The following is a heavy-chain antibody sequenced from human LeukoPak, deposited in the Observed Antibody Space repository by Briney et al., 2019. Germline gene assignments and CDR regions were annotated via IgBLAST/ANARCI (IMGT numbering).Heavy chain of an antibody. V-gene: IGHV4-34*01. J-gene: IGHJ5*02. CDR3: ARLTYSNNWYFRRGLDNWFDP. CDR2: INHSGST. D-gene: IGHD6-13*01. Sequence: SETLSLTCAVYGGSFSGYYWSWIRQSPGKGLEWIGEINHSGSTNYNPSLKSRVTISVDTSKNQFSLRLSSVTAADTAVYYCARLTYSNNWYFRRGLDNWFDPWGQGTLVTVSS. CDR1: GGSFSGYY.